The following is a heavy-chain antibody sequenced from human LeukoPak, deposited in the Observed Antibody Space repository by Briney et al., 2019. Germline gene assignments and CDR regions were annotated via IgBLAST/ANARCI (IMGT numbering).Heavy chain of an antibody. D-gene: IGHD3-10*01. CDR2: ISGSGGST. J-gene: IGHJ4*02. CDR1: GFTFSSYA. V-gene: IGHV3-23*01. CDR3: AKDWVWFGELRGFDY. Sequence: GGSLRLSCAASGFTFSSYAMSWVRQAPGKGLEWVSGISGSGGSTYYADSVKGRFTISRDNSKNTLYLQMNSLRAEDTAVYYCAKDWVWFGELRGFDYWGQGTLVTVSS.